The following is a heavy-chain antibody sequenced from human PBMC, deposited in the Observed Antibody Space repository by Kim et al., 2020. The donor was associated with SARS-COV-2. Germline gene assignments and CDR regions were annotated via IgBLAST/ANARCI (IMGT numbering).Heavy chain of an antibody. V-gene: IGHV3-11*01. CDR1: GFTFSDYY. Sequence: GGSLRLSCAASGFTFSDYYMSWIRQAPGKGLEWVSYISSSGSTIYYPDSVKGRFTISRDNAKNSLYLQMNSLRAEDTAVYYCARDAAEGYSSGWRGTVYYYGMDVWGQGTTVTVSS. CDR2: ISSSGSTI. CDR3: ARDAAEGYSSGWRGTVYYYGMDV. J-gene: IGHJ6*02. D-gene: IGHD6-19*01.